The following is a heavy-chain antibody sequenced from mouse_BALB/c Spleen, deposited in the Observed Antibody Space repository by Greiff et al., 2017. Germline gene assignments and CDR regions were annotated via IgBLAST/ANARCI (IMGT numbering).Heavy chain of an antibody. V-gene: IGHV3-2*02. CDR1: GYSITSDYA. Sequence: VQLKESGPGLVKPSQSLSLTCTVTGYSITSDYAWNWIRQFPGNKLEWMGYISYSGSTSYNPSLKSRISITRDTSKNQFFLQLNSVTTEDTATYYGARGTMITTRAMDYWGQGTSVTVSS. J-gene: IGHJ4*01. D-gene: IGHD2-4*01. CDR3: ARGTMITTRAMDY. CDR2: ISYSGST.